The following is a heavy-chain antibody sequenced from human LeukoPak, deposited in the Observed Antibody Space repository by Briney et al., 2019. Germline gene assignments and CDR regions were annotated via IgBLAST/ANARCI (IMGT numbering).Heavy chain of an antibody. V-gene: IGHV4-39*07. CDR1: GGSISSSDNY. CDR3: ARGGDLYSSRRPPGY. D-gene: IGHD6-13*01. Sequence: SETLSLTCTVSGGSISSSDNYWSWIRQPPGKGLEWIGEINHSGSTNYNPSLKSRVTISVDTSKNQFSLKLSSVTAADTAVYYCARGGDLYSSRRPPGYWGQGTLVTVSS. J-gene: IGHJ4*02. CDR2: INHSGST.